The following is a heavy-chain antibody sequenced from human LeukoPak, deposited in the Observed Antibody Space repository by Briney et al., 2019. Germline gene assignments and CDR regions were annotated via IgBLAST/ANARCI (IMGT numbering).Heavy chain of an antibody. D-gene: IGHD1-26*01. CDR3: ARVGEGAAKD. J-gene: IGHJ4*02. CDR2: IYSGDAT. V-gene: IGHV3-53*01. CDR1: GFTVSSNY. Sequence: PGGSLRLSCSASGFTVSSNYMSWVRQAPGKGLEWVSVIYSGDATYYADSVKGRFTISSDNSKNTLYLQMNSLRVEDTAVYYCARVGEGAAKDWGQGTLVTVSS.